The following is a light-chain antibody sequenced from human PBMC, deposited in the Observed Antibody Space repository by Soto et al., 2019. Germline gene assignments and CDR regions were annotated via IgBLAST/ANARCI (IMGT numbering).Light chain of an antibody. CDR2: EVS. V-gene: IGLV2-8*01. J-gene: IGLJ1*01. CDR1: SSDIGAYNF. Sequence: QSVLTQPPSASGSPGQSVTISCTGTSSDIGAYNFVSWYQQHPGKAPKLMIYEVSKRPSGVPDRFSGSKSGDTASLTVSGLQAEDEADYFCSSYAGSISLVFGSGTKLTVL. CDR3: SSYAGSISLV.